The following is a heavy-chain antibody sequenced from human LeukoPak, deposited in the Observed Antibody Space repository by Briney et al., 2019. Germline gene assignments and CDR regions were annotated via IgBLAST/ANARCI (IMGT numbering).Heavy chain of an antibody. CDR3: ARGLKRSGGGWYHTPYYYYYYMDV. CDR2: IYTSGNT. Sequence: SQTLSLTCTVSGDSISSGTYYWNWIRQPAGKRLEWIGRIYTSGNTYYNPSLKSRVTISVDTSKNQFSLKLSSVTAADTAVYYCARGLKRSGGGWYHTPYYYYYYMDVWGKGTTVTVSS. J-gene: IGHJ6*03. D-gene: IGHD6-19*01. CDR1: GDSISSGTYY. V-gene: IGHV4-61*02.